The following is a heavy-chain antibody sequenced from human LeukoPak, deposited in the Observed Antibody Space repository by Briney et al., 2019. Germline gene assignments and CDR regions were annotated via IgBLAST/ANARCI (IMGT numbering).Heavy chain of an antibody. Sequence: PGGSLRLSCAASGFTFDDYGMSWVRQAPGKGLEWVSGINWNGGSTGYADSVKGRFTISRDNAKNSLYLQMNSLRAEDTALYHCARERGYSYEPWFDPWGQGTLVTVSS. CDR1: GFTFDDYG. V-gene: IGHV3-20*01. D-gene: IGHD5-18*01. CDR2: INWNGGST. J-gene: IGHJ5*02. CDR3: ARERGYSYEPWFDP.